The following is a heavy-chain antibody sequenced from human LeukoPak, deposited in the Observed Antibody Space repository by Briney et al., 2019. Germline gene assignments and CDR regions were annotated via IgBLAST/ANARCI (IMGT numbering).Heavy chain of an antibody. CDR2: IIPIFGTA. V-gene: IGHV1-69*05. J-gene: IGHJ4*02. D-gene: IGHD1-14*01. CDR3: ARDLYRAGIKTGYYFDY. CDR1: GGTFSSYA. Sequence: SVKVSCKTSGGTFSSYAISWVRQAPGQGLEWMGRIIPIFGTANYAQKFQGRVTITTDESTSTAYMELSSLRSEDTAVYYCARDLYRAGIKTGYYFDYWGQGTLVTVSS.